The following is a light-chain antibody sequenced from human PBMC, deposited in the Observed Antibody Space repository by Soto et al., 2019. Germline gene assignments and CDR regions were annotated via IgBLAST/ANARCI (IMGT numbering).Light chain of an antibody. CDR2: DNN. Sequence: QSVLTQPRSVSAAPGQRVTISCFGSGSNIGNNFVSWYQQFPGTSPKLLIYDNNKRPSGIPGRFSGSKSGTSATLDITGLQTGDEADYYCGTWDNSLDAYVFGAGTKVTVL. CDR1: GSNIGNNF. J-gene: IGLJ1*01. V-gene: IGLV1-51*01. CDR3: GTWDNSLDAYV.